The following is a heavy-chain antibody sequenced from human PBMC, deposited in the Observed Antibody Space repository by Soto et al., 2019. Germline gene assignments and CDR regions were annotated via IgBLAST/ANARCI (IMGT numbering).Heavy chain of an antibody. D-gene: IGHD2-2*01. J-gene: IGHJ4*02. CDR3: ARHSRMSAIDY. V-gene: IGHV5-51*01. CDR1: GYSFTSYW. CDR2: IYPGDSDT. Sequence: GESLKVSCKGSGYSFTSYWIDWVRQMPWKGPEWMGIIYPGDSDTRYSPSFQGQVTISADKSISTAHLQWSSLKASDTAMYYCARHSRMSAIDYWGQGTLVTVSS.